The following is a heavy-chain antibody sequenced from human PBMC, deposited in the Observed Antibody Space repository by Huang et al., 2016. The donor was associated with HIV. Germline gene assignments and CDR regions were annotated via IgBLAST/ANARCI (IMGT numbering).Heavy chain of an antibody. J-gene: IGHJ6*02. CDR2: IYPGDSDT. CDR1: GYRFRSNW. Sequence: EVQLVQSGAEVKKPGESLKISCKGSGYRFRSNWIGWVRQMPGKGLEWIEIIYPGDSDTIYSPSFQGQVTISADKSINTADLQWSSLKASDTAMYYCARLIGSPSFYYGLDVWGQGTTVTVSS. V-gene: IGHV5-51*01. D-gene: IGHD3-10*01. CDR3: ARLIGSPSFYYGLDV.